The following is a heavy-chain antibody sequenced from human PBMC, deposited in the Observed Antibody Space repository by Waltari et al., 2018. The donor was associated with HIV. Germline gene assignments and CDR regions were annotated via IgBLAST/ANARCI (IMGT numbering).Heavy chain of an antibody. D-gene: IGHD6-19*01. CDR1: GGSFSGYY. J-gene: IGHJ4*02. CDR3: ARGGVGSGWSQADFDY. Sequence: VQLQQWGAGLLKPSETLSLTCTVSGGSFSGYYWSWLRQPPWKGLEWIGEINHSGSTNYNPSLKSRVTISVDTSKNQFSLKLSSVTAADTAVYYCARGGVGSGWSQADFDYWGQGTLVTVSS. CDR2: INHSGST. V-gene: IGHV4-34*01.